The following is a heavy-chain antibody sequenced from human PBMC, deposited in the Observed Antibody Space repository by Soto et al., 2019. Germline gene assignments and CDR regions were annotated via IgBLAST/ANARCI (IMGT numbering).Heavy chain of an antibody. CDR1: VASTGSHYH. CDR2: IVNSGTT. V-gene: IGHV4-31*02. Sequence: SETLSLTCSASVASTGSHYHWTWIRQPPGKGLEWMGYIVNSGTTFYNPSLTSRLSLSMDTSGNHFSLELRSVTAADTAVYYCALALGPTTWRDYWGRGPRITV. CDR3: ALALGPTTWRDY. D-gene: IGHD1-26*01. J-gene: IGHJ4*02.